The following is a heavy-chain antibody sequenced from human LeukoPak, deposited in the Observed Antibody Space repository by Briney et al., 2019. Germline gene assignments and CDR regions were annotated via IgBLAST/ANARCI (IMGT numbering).Heavy chain of an antibody. D-gene: IGHD2-2*02. V-gene: IGHV2-5*02. CDR2: IYWDDDK. J-gene: IGHJ4*02. Sequence: SGPTLVKSTQTLTLTCTFSGFSLSTSGVGVGWIRQPPGKALEWLALIYWDDDKRYSPSLKSRLTITKDTSENQVVLTMTNMDPVDTATYYCARAIPPFDYWGQGTLVTVSS. CDR1: GFSLSTSGVG. CDR3: ARAIPPFDY.